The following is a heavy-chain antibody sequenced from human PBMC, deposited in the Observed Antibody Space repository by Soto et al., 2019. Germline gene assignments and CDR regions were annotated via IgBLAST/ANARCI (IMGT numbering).Heavy chain of an antibody. V-gene: IGHV4-31*03. Sequence: PSETLSLTCTVSGGSISSGGYYWSWIRQHPGKGLEWIGYIYYSGSTYYNPSLKSRVTISVDTSKNQFSLKLSSVTAADTAVYYCARAGSRDNWFDPWGQGTLLTVSS. J-gene: IGHJ5*02. CDR3: ARAGSRDNWFDP. CDR1: GGSISSGGYY. D-gene: IGHD6-13*01. CDR2: IYYSGST.